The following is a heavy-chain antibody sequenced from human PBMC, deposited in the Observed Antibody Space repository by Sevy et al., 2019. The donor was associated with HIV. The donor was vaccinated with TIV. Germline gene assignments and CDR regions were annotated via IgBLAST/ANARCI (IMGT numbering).Heavy chain of an antibody. Sequence: GGSLGLSCAASGFTFGTHDMHWVRQAPGKGLEWVAIISSDGSYRYYADSVRGRFSMSRDNSKNTMYLQISGLLIEDTAVYYCAKNRPPGGSLFSRHGMDVWGRRTTVTVSS. D-gene: IGHD3-16*01. J-gene: IGHJ6*02. V-gene: IGHV3-30*18. CDR3: AKNRPPGGSLFSRHGMDV. CDR1: GFTFGTHD. CDR2: ISSDGSYR.